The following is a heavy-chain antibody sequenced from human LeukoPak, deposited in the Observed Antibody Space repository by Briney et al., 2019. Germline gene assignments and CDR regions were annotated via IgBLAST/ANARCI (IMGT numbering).Heavy chain of an antibody. CDR3: ARKGNGPFYHYVMDV. V-gene: IGHV1-18*01. CDR1: GYTFNTYA. CDR2: ISSFNGNT. D-gene: IGHD2-8*01. Sequence: APVKVSCQASGYTFNTYAVSWVRQAPGQGLEWLGWISSFNGNTDYAQNVQDRITLTTDTSTSTAYLELRSLRSDDTAVYYCARKGNGPFYHYVMDVWGQGTTPTVSS. J-gene: IGHJ6*02.